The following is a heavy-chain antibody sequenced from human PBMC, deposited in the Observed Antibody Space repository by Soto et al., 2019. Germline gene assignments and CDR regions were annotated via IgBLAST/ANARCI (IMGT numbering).Heavy chain of an antibody. V-gene: IGHV4-59*08. D-gene: IGHD2-2*03. J-gene: IGHJ6*02. CDR2: IYYGGTS. CDR1: GGSINNYY. CDR3: ARLNGYCVSTGCHGYYGMDV. Sequence: PSETLSLTCTVSGGSINNYYWSWIRQSPGDGLEWIGSIYYGGTSTYNPSLNSRVTMSLDTSKNHFSLKLSSVTAADTAVYYCARLNGYCVSTGCHGYYGMDVWGQGTTVTVS.